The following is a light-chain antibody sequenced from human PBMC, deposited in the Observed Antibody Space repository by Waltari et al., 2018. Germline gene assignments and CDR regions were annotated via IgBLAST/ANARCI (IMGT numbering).Light chain of an antibody. CDR3: SSRNGRANQVV. V-gene: IGLV3-19*01. J-gene: IGLJ3*02. Sequence: SSELTQDPAVSVALGQTVRIPCQGDSLRNSYASWYQLKPGQAPVLVIYGKAKRPSGIPDRISGYSSGDTSSLTITGAQAEDGADYYCSSRNGRANQVVFAGGTKVTVL. CDR1: SLRNSY. CDR2: GKA.